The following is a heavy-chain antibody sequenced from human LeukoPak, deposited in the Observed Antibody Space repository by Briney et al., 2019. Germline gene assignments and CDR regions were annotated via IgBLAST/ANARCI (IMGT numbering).Heavy chain of an antibody. V-gene: IGHV3-23*01. J-gene: IGHJ4*02. CDR1: GFTFSSYA. CDR3: AKGNGYSYGRYYFDY. Sequence: GGSLRLSCAASGFTFSSYAMGWVRQAPGQGLEWVSAITASGGNTYYADSVKGRFTISRDNSKNTLYLQVNSLRAEDTAVYYCAKGNGYSYGRYYFDYWGQGTLVTVSS. CDR2: ITASGGNT. D-gene: IGHD5-18*01.